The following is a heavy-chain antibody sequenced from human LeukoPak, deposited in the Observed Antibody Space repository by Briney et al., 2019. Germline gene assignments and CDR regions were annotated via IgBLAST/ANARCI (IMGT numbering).Heavy chain of an antibody. Sequence: ASVTASCKASGYTFTSYAMHWVRQAPGQRLEWMGWINAGNGNTKYSQKFQGRVTITRDTSASTAYMELSSLRSEDTAVYYCARTGRSSGWYDYWGQGTLVTVSS. V-gene: IGHV1-3*01. CDR2: INAGNGNT. J-gene: IGHJ4*02. CDR3: ARTGRSSGWYDY. CDR1: GYTFTSYA. D-gene: IGHD6-19*01.